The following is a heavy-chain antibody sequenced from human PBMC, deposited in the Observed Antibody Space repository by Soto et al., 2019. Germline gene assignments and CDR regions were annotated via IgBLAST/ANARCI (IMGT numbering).Heavy chain of an antibody. V-gene: IGHV4-4*02. Sequence: SETLSLTCAVSGGSISSSNWWSWVRQPPGKGLEWIGEIYHSGSTNYNPSLKSRVTISVDKSKNQFSLKLSSVTAADTAVYYCARYYTWFGSQNWLDPWGQGTLVTVSS. D-gene: IGHD3-10*01. CDR1: GGSISSSNW. J-gene: IGHJ5*02. CDR2: IYHSGST. CDR3: ARYYTWFGSQNWLDP.